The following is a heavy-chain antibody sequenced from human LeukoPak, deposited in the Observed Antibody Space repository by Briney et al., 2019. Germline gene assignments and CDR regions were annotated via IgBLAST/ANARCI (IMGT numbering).Heavy chain of an antibody. D-gene: IGHD3-10*01. Sequence: GGSLRLSCAVSGITLSNYGMSWVRQASGKGLEWVGRIRSKANNYATAYAASVTGRFTISRDDSKNTAYLQMNSLKTEDTAVYYCTFGSGSSHWGQGTLVTVSS. CDR1: GITLSNYG. CDR3: TFGSGSSH. CDR2: IRSKANNYAT. V-gene: IGHV3-73*01. J-gene: IGHJ1*01.